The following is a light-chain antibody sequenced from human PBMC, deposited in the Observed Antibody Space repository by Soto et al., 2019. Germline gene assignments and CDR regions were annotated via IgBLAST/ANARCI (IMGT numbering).Light chain of an antibody. V-gene: IGKV2-28*01. CDR3: MQSLQTPPT. Sequence: DIVMTQSPLSLPVTPGEPATISCRSSQSLLHSNGFDYLDWYLQKPRQAPQLLIYLGSFRASGVPDRFSGSGSGTDFTLKISRVEAEDVGIYYCMQSLQTPPTFGQGTKVDIK. J-gene: IGKJ1*01. CDR1: QSLLHSNGFDY. CDR2: LGS.